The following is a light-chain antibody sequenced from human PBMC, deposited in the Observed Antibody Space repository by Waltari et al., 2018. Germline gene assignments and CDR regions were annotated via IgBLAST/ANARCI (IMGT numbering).Light chain of an antibody. CDR1: QSVSNS. V-gene: IGKV3-15*01. CDR3: QQYDTWPRT. CDR2: GVS. Sequence: EIVMTQSPATLSVSPGERATLSCRASQSVSNSLAWYQQNPGQAPRLLIFGVSTRATGIPARFSGSGSGTEFTLTISSLQSEDFAVYYCQQYDTWPRTFGQGTKVEIK. J-gene: IGKJ1*01.